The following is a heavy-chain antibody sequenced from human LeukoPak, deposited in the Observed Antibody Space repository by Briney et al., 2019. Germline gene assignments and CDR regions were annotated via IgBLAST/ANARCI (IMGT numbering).Heavy chain of an antibody. J-gene: IGHJ4*02. CDR2: IIPILGIA. Sequence: SCAASGFPFSSYAISWVRQAPGQGLEWMGRIIPILGIANYAQKFQGRVTITADKSTSTAYMELSSLRSEDTAVYYCAGDYRTNGVCYNFDYWGQGTLVTVSS. D-gene: IGHD2-8*01. CDR1: GFPFSSYA. V-gene: IGHV1-69*04. CDR3: AGDYRTNGVCYNFDY.